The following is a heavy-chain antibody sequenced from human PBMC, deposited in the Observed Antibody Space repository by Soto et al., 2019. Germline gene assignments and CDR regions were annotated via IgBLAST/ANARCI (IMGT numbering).Heavy chain of an antibody. CDR3: ARAPYYDFWSGHSREEYFQH. J-gene: IGHJ1*01. V-gene: IGHV1-3*01. CDR1: GYTFTSYA. CDR2: INAGNGNT. Sequence: QVQLVQSGAEVKKPGASVKVSCKASGYTFTSYAMHWVRQAPGQRLEWMGWINAGNGNTKYSQKFQGRVTITRDTYASTAYTELRSLRSEDTAVYYCARAPYYDFWSGHSREEYFQHWGQGTLVTVSS. D-gene: IGHD3-3*01.